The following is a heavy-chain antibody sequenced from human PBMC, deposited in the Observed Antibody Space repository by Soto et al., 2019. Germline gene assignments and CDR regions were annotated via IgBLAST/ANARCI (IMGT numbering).Heavy chain of an antibody. CDR3: ARSCLEGSSWNIFYYYYGMDV. J-gene: IGHJ6*02. CDR1: GYTFTGYY. CDR2: INPNSGGT. V-gene: IGHV1-2*02. D-gene: IGHD6-13*01. Sequence: ASVKVSCKASGYTFTGYYMHWVRQAPGQGLEWMGWINPNSGGTNYAQKFQGRVTMTRGTSISTAYMELSRLRSDDTAVYYCARSCLEGSSWNIFYYYYGMDVWGQGTTVTVSS.